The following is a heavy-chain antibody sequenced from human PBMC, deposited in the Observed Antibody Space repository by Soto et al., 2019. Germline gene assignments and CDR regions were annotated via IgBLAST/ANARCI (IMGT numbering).Heavy chain of an antibody. Sequence: ASVKVSCKVSGYTLTELSMHWVRQAPGKGLEWMGGFDPEDGETIYAQKFQGRVTMAEDTSTDTAYMELSSLRSEDTAVYYCATGKSPRLGYYYYYGMDVWGQGTTVTVS. CDR2: FDPEDGET. D-gene: IGHD3-10*01. CDR1: GYTLTELS. CDR3: ATGKSPRLGYYYYYGMDV. J-gene: IGHJ6*02. V-gene: IGHV1-24*01.